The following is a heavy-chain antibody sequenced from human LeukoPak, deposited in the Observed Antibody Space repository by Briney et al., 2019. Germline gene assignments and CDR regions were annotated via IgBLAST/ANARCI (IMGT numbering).Heavy chain of an antibody. CDR1: GGSISSSSYY. V-gene: IGHV4-39*07. CDR3: ARMVGDYYAFDI. CDR2: IYYSGST. J-gene: IGHJ3*02. Sequence: SETLSLTCTVSGGSISSSSYYWGWIRQPPGKGLEWIGSIYYSGSTYYNPSLKSRVTISVDTSKNQFSLKLSSVTAADTAVYYCARMVGDYYAFDIWGQGTMVTVS. D-gene: IGHD4-17*01.